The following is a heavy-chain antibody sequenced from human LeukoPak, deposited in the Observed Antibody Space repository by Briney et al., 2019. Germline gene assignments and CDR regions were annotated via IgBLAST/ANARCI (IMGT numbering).Heavy chain of an antibody. Sequence: GESLKISCKGSGYSFTSYWIGWVRQMPGKGLEWMGIIYLGDSDTRYSPSFQGQVTISAVKSISTAYLQWSSLKASDTAMYYCARPPGRRYCSSTSCYGDAFDIWGQGTMVTVSS. CDR1: GYSFTSYW. J-gene: IGHJ3*02. D-gene: IGHD2-2*01. CDR3: ARPPGRRYCSSTSCYGDAFDI. V-gene: IGHV5-51*01. CDR2: IYLGDSDT.